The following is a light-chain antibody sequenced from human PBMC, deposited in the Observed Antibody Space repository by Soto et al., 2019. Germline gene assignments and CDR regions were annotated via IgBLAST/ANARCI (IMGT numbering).Light chain of an antibody. CDR2: DAS. V-gene: IGKV1-5*01. Sequence: IQMTQYPSTLSASIGDTVTITCRASQSINRWLAWYQQKPGEAPKLLIYDASSLESGVPSRFSGTGSGTEFTLIISSLQPDDFASYYCAQSGSYWTFGQRTKA. CDR1: QSINRW. CDR3: AQSGSYWT. J-gene: IGKJ1*01.